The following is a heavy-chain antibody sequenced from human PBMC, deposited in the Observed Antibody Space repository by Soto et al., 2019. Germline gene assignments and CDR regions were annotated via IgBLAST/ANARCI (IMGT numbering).Heavy chain of an antibody. Sequence: KPSETLSLTCTVSGGSISSSSYYWGWIRQPPGKGLEWIGSIYYSGSTYYNPSLKSRVTISVDTSKNQFSLKLSSVTAADTAVYCCASQNIGVVVAATLRGFDRWGQGTLVTV. J-gene: IGHJ5*02. CDR3: ASQNIGVVVAATLRGFDR. V-gene: IGHV4-39*01. CDR2: IYYSGST. D-gene: IGHD2-15*01. CDR1: GGSISSSSYY.